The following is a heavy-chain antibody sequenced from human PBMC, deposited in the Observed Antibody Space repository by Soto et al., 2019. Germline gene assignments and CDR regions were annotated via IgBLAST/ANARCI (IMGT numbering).Heavy chain of an antibody. CDR2: IYYSGST. V-gene: IGHV4-59*08. D-gene: IGHD3-22*01. Sequence: SETLSLTCTVSGGSISSDYWSWIRQPPGKGLELIGYIYYSGSTNYKPSLKSRVTISVDTSKNQFSLKLSSVTAADTAVYYCARLTSSGYYAYWGQGTLVTV. CDR3: ARLTSSGYYAY. J-gene: IGHJ4*02. CDR1: GGSISSDY.